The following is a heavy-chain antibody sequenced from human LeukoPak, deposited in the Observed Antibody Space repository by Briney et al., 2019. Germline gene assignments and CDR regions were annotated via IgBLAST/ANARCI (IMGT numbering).Heavy chain of an antibody. CDR1: GFTFDDYA. CDR2: ISWNSGSI. J-gene: IGHJ6*02. V-gene: IGHV3-9*01. D-gene: IGHD2-2*01. CDR3: AKRDDCSSTSCPGTYGMDV. Sequence: PGGSLRLSCAASGFTFDDYAMHWVRQAPGKGLEWVSGISWNSGSIGYADSVKGRFTISRDNAKNSLYLQMNSLRAEGTALYYCAKRDDCSSTSCPGTYGMDVWGQGTTVTVSS.